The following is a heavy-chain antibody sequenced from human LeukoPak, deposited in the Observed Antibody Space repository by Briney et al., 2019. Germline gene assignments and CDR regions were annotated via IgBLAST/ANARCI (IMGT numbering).Heavy chain of an antibody. V-gene: IGHV3-23*01. CDR1: GFTFSSYA. D-gene: IGHD3-3*02. J-gene: IGHJ4*02. CDR2: ISGSGGST. CDR3: AKGDSFSAPFDY. Sequence: GGSLRLSCAASGFTFSSYAMTWVRQAPGKGLEWVSIISGSGGSTCYADSVKGRFTISRDNSKNTLYLQMNSLRAEDTAVYFCAKGDSFSAPFDYWGQGTLVTVSS.